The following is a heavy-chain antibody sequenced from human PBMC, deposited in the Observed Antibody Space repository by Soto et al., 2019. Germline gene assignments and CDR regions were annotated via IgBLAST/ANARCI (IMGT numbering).Heavy chain of an antibody. CDR3: ARGWEY. CDR2: ISRTSTYI. D-gene: IGHD1-26*01. CDR1: GFTFSTYN. Sequence: GGSLRLSCTASGFTFSTYNMNWVRQAPGKGLQWGSSISRTSTYIFYADSVKGRFTISRDNAKNSMYLQMNSLRAEDTAVYYCARGWEYWGQGAQVTVSS. V-gene: IGHV3-21*01. J-gene: IGHJ4*02.